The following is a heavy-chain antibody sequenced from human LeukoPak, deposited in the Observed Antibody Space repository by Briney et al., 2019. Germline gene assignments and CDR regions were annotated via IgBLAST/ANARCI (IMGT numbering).Heavy chain of an antibody. CDR2: ISNTGDTT. CDR1: GFTFSSYA. Sequence: GGSLRLSCAASGFTFSSYAMSWVRQAPGKGLEWVSSISNTGDTTYYADSVKGRFTISRDNSKNALYLQMNSLRAEDTAVYYCAKTRNGYTTEYLHHWGQGTLVTVSS. V-gene: IGHV3-23*01. CDR3: AKTRNGYTTEYLHH. J-gene: IGHJ1*01. D-gene: IGHD5-24*01.